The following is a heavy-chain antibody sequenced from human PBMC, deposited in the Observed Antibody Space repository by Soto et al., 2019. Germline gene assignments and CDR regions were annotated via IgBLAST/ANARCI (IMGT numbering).Heavy chain of an antibody. CDR1: GGSISSGGYY. J-gene: IGHJ4*02. V-gene: IGHV4-61*08. CDR2: IYYSGST. Sequence: SETLSLTCTVSGGSISSGGYYWSWIRQPPGKGLEWIGYIYYSGSTYYNPSLKSRVTISVDTSKNQFSLKLSSVTAADTAVYYCARVHDYGDYFDYWGQGTLVTVSS. D-gene: IGHD4-17*01. CDR3: ARVHDYGDYFDY.